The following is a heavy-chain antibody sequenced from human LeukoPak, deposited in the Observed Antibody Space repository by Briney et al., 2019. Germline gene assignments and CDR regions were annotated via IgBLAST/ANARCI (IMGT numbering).Heavy chain of an antibody. Sequence: SETLSLTCTVSGASISSYYWSWIRQPPGKGLEWIGYIYYSGITKYNPSLKSRVTISVDTSKNQFSLKLSSVTAADTAVYFCARGPYSYDSSGAFDIWGQGTMVTVSS. CDR3: ARGPYSYDSSGAFDI. CDR2: IYYSGIT. V-gene: IGHV4-59*08. D-gene: IGHD3-22*01. J-gene: IGHJ3*02. CDR1: GASISSYY.